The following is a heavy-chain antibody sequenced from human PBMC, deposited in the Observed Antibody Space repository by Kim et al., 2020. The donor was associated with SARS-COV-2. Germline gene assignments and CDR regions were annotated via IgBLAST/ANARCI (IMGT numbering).Heavy chain of an antibody. Sequence: GGSLRLSCAASGLTFSNYAMSWVRRAPGKGLEWVSAISGSGERTYYRDSVKGRFTISRDNSRDTLYLQMNSLRAEDTAPYYCVKGTAYYYDTAGTVHYFDHGGLETLVTVSS. CDR2: ISGSGERT. CDR1: GLTFSNYA. D-gene: IGHD3-22*01. CDR3: VKGTAYYYDTAGTVHYFDH. V-gene: IGHV3-23*01. J-gene: IGHJ4*02.